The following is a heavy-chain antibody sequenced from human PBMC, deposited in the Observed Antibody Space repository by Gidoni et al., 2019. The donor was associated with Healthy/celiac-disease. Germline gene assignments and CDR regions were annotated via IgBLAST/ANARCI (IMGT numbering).Heavy chain of an antibody. CDR2: IWYDGSNK. D-gene: IGHD1-26*01. CDR3: ARDSFKVGATRRNYFDY. V-gene: IGHV3-33*01. CDR1: GFTFSSYG. J-gene: IGHJ4*02. Sequence: QVQLVESGGGVVQPGRSLRLSCAASGFTFSSYGMHWVRQAPGKGLEWVAVIWYDGSNKYYADSVKGRFTISRDNSKNTLYLQMNSLRAEDTAVYYCARDSFKVGATRRNYFDYWGQGTLVTVSS.